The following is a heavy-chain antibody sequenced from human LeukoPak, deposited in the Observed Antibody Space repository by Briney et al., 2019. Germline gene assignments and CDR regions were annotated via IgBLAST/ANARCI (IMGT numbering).Heavy chain of an antibody. V-gene: IGHV4-59*12. Sequence: PSETLPLTCTVSGGSISSYYWSWIRQPPGKGLEWIGYIYYSGSTNYNPSLKSRVTISVDTSKNQFSLKLSSVTAADTAVYYCARDNDYGGNYGLGYWGQGTLVTVSS. CDR2: IYYSGST. CDR3: ARDNDYGGNYGLGY. CDR1: GGSISSYY. J-gene: IGHJ4*02. D-gene: IGHD4-23*01.